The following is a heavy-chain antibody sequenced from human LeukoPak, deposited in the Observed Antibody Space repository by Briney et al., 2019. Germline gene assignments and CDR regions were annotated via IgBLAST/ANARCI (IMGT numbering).Heavy chain of an antibody. J-gene: IGHJ4*02. CDR1: GFTFSNSW. V-gene: IGHV3-74*01. CDR2: ITSDGSTT. Sequence: GGSLRLSCAASGFTFSNSWMHWVRQPPGTGLVWVSRITSDGSTTSYADSVKGRFTISRDNSKNTLYLQMNSLRAEDTAVYYCAKDGGYYKNFDYWGQGTLVTVSS. CDR3: AKDGGYYKNFDY. D-gene: IGHD3-22*01.